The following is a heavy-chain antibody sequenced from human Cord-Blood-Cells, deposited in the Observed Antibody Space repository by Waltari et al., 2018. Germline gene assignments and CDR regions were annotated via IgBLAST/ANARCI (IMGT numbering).Heavy chain of an antibody. CDR2: MNPNSGNT. Sequence: QVQLVQSGAEVKKPGASVKVSCKASGYTFTSYDINWVRQATGQGLEWMGWMNPNSGNTGYAQKFQCRVTMTRNTSISTAYMELSSLRSEDTAVYYCARGNYCGGDCYIFPWGMDVWGQGTTVTVSS. CDR3: ARGNYCGGDCYIFPWGMDV. D-gene: IGHD2-21*01. J-gene: IGHJ6*02. CDR1: GYTFTSYD. V-gene: IGHV1-8*01.